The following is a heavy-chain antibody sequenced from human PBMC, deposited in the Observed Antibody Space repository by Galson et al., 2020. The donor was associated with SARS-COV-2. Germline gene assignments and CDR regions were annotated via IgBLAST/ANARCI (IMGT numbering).Heavy chain of an antibody. V-gene: IGHV5-51*01. CDR2: IHPTDSDT. D-gene: IGHD2-2*01. J-gene: IGHJ5*02. Sequence: GESLKISCKAFGYSFTNHWIAWVRQMPGKGLEWMGIIHPTDSDTKYSPSFEGQVTISADRSINTAYLQWTSLKTSDTAIYYCAGHPLQDSCSSYSCPWGTWFDPWGQGTLVTVSS. CDR1: GYSFTNHW. CDR3: AGHPLQDSCSSYSCPWGTWFDP.